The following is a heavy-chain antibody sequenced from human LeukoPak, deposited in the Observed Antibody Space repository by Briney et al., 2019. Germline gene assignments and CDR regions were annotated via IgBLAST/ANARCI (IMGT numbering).Heavy chain of an antibody. CDR3: ARQAPFYDFWSGNQDLYYFDY. CDR1: GYSFTSYW. V-gene: IGHV5-51*01. Sequence: GESLKISCKGSGYSFTSYWIGWVRQMPGKGLEWMGIIYPGDSDTRYSPSFQGQVTISADKSIRTAYLQWSSLKASDTAMYYCARQAPFYDFWSGNQDLYYFDYWGQGTLVTVSS. J-gene: IGHJ4*02. D-gene: IGHD3-3*01. CDR2: IYPGDSDT.